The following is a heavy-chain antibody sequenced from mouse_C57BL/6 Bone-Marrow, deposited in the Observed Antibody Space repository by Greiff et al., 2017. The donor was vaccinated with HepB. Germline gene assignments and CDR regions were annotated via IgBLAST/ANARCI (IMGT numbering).Heavy chain of an antibody. CDR3: ARLDLPHSMDY. J-gene: IGHJ4*01. V-gene: IGHV1-76*01. D-gene: IGHD5-5*01. CDR2: IYPGSGNT. CDR1: GYTFTDYY. Sequence: QVQLQQSGAELVRPGASVKLSCKASGYTFTDYYINWVKQRPGQGLEWIARIYPGSGNTYYNEKFKGKATLTAEKSSSTAYMQLSSLTSEDSAVYFCARLDLPHSMDYWGQGTSVTVSS.